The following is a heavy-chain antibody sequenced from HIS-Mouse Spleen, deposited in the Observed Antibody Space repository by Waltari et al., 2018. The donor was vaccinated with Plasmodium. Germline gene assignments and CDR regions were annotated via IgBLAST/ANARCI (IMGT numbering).Heavy chain of an antibody. V-gene: IGHV3-30*18. CDR1: GFTFSSYG. CDR3: AKILSYSSSPEDY. J-gene: IGHJ4*02. CDR2: ISYDGSNK. Sequence: QVQLVESGGGVVQPGRSLRLSCAAYGFTFSSYGMHWVRQAPGKGLEWVAVISYDGSNKYYADSVKGRFTISRDNSKNTLYLQMNSLRAEDTAVYYCAKILSYSSSPEDYWGQGTLVTVSS. D-gene: IGHD6-6*01.